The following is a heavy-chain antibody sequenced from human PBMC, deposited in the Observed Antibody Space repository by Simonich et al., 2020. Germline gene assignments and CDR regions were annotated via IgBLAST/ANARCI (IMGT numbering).Heavy chain of an antibody. V-gene: IGHV1-2*02. CDR1: GYTFTGYY. CDR3: ARIANPGKDLNWFDP. CDR2: INTNSGGT. J-gene: IGHJ5*02. Sequence: QVQLVQSGAEVKKPGASVKVSCKASGYTFTGYYMHWVRQAPGQGLEWMGWINTNSGGTNYAKKFQGRVTMTRDTSISTAYMELSRLRSDDTAVYYCARIANPGKDLNWFDPWGQGTLVTVSS. D-gene: IGHD2-15*01.